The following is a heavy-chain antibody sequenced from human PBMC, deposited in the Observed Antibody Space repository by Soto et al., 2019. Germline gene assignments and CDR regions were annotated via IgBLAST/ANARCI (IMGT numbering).Heavy chain of an antibody. CDR3: ARSSPYIVVRKHPGNQDYYGMDV. J-gene: IGHJ6*02. CDR2: IIPVFGTT. V-gene: IGHV1-69*01. D-gene: IGHD2-2*01. CDR1: GGTFSNYT. Sequence: QVQLVQSGAEVKKPGSSVKVFCKASGGTFSNYTISWVRQAPGQGLEWMGGIIPVFGTTDYEQKFQGRVTITADGSTSTAYMKLSRLRSADTAVYYCARSSPYIVVRKHPGNQDYYGMDVWGQGTTVTVSS.